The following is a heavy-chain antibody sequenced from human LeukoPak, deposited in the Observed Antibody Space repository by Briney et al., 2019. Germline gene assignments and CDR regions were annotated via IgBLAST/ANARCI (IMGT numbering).Heavy chain of an antibody. D-gene: IGHD6-13*01. CDR2: IKPRGGST. CDR3: ARGYPLSTTAAGTYFQH. V-gene: IGHV1-46*01. Sequence: GASVKVSCKASGYTFSNYYIHWVRQAPGQGLEWMGIIKPRGGSTSYAQKFQGRVTMTRDTSISTAYMELSRLRSDDTAVYYCARGYPLSTTAAGTYFQHWGQGTLVTVSS. J-gene: IGHJ1*01. CDR1: GYTFSNYY.